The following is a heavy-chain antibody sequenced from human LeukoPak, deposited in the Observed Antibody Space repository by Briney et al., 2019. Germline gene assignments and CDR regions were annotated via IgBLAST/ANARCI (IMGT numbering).Heavy chain of an antibody. CDR1: GGSISSGSYY. V-gene: IGHV4-61*02. Sequence: SQTLSLTCTVSGGSISSGSYYWSWIRQPPGKGLEWIGRIYTSGSTNYTPSLKSRVTISVDTSKNQFSLKLSTVTAADTAVYYCAREGVGATTRGYVDYWGQGTLVTVSS. CDR2: IYTSGST. D-gene: IGHD1-26*01. CDR3: AREGVGATTRGYVDY. J-gene: IGHJ4*02.